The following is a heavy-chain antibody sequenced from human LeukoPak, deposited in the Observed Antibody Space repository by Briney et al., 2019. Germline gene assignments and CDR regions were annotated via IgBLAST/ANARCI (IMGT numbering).Heavy chain of an antibody. CDR3: AKDHSGSYYGPFDS. CDR1: GFSFSSFG. J-gene: IGHJ4*02. D-gene: IGHD1-26*01. Sequence: GRSLRLSCAASGFSFSSFGMHWVRQAPSKGLEWVAVISYEGSNKYYATSVKGRFTISRDNFKNTLDLQMNSLTAADTAVYYCAKDHSGSYYGPFDSWGQGTLVTVSA. CDR2: ISYEGSNK. V-gene: IGHV3-30*18.